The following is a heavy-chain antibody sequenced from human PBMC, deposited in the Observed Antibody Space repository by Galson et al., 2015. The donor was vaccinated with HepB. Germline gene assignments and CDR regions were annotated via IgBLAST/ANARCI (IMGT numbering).Heavy chain of an antibody. CDR3: AKESGLGIKSAFDI. CDR2: ISWNSGSI. Sequence: SLRLSCAASGFTFDDYAMHWVRQAPGKGLEWVSGISWNSGSIGYADSVKGRFTISRDNAKNSLYLQMNSLRAEDTALYYCAKESGLGIKSAFDIWGQGTMVTVSS. CDR1: GFTFDDYA. V-gene: IGHV3-9*01. J-gene: IGHJ3*02. D-gene: IGHD3/OR15-3a*01.